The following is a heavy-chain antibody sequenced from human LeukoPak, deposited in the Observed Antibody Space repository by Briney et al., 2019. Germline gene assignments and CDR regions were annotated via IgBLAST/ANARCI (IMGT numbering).Heavy chain of an antibody. D-gene: IGHD4-23*01. J-gene: IGHJ4*02. CDR2: IRYDGSNK. CDR3: AKDLRGNRYYFDY. Sequence: QIGRSLRLSCAASGFTFSSYGMHWVRQAPGKGLEWVAFIRYDGSNKYYADSVKGRFTISRDNSKNTLYLQMNSLRAEDTAVYYCAKDLRGNRYYFDYWGQGTLVTVSS. CDR1: GFTFSSYG. V-gene: IGHV3-30*02.